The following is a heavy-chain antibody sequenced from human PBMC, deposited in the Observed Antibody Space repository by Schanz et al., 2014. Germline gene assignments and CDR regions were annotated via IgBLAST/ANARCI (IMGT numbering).Heavy chain of an antibody. D-gene: IGHD4-17*01. CDR3: ARDRGHGDLPGDI. CDR2: ISYSGST. V-gene: IGHV4-31*03. J-gene: IGHJ3*02. Sequence: QVQLQESGPGLVQPSQTLSLTCTVSGGSVSSGGDYWSWIRQHPGKGLEWIGFISYSGSTYYNPSLKSRVTISVDTSKNQFSLNLSSATAADTAVYYCARDRGHGDLPGDIWGQGTMVTVSS. CDR1: GGSVSSGGDY.